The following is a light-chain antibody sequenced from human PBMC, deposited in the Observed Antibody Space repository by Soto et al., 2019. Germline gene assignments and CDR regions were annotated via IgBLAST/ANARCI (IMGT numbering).Light chain of an antibody. CDR2: DAS. CDR3: QQRYNWPWT. V-gene: IGKV3-11*01. Sequence: EIVLTQSPATLSLSPGGRATLXCRASQSIRNFLAWYQQKPGQAPRLLIYDASNRASGIPPRFSGSGSGTDFTLAISGLEPEDLAVYYCQQRYNWPWTFGQGTKVDI. J-gene: IGKJ1*01. CDR1: QSIRNF.